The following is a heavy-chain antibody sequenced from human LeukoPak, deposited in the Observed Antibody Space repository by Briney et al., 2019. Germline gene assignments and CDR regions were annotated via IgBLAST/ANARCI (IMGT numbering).Heavy chain of an antibody. CDR3: ARDLGQVARYHFDN. Sequence: PSETLSLTCAVSGYSIRSGYYWGWIRQPPGKGLEWIGNTYHSGSTYYSPSLKSRVTISMDTSKNQFSLKLSSVTAADTAVYYCARDLGQVARYHFDNWGQGTLVTVSS. J-gene: IGHJ4*02. D-gene: IGHD7-27*01. V-gene: IGHV4-38-2*02. CDR1: GYSIRSGYY. CDR2: TYHSGST.